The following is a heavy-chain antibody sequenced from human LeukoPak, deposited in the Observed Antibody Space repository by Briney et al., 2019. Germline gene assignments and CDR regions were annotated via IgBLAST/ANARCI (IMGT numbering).Heavy chain of an antibody. CDR3: ATSADSSGND. Sequence: PGGSLRLSCAASGFAFSSYGMHWVRQAPGKGLEWVANIKGDGSYKYYVDSVKGRFTISRDNAKSSVYLQMNTLRAEDTAVYYCATSADSSGNDWGQGTLVTVSS. D-gene: IGHD3-22*01. J-gene: IGHJ4*02. CDR2: IKGDGSYK. V-gene: IGHV3-7*03. CDR1: GFAFSSYG.